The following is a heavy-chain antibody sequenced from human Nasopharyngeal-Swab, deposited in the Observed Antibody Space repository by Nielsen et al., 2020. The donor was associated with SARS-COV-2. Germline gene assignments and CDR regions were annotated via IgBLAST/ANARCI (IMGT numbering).Heavy chain of an antibody. CDR1: GGPFSGYY. Sequence: GSLRLSCAVYGGPFSGYYWSWIRQPPGKGLEWIGEINHSGSTNYNPSLKSRVTISADTSKNQFSLKLSSVTAADTALYYCARGPVVAYCGGDCYSEVILPGFDYWGQGTLVTVSS. CDR2: INHSGST. CDR3: ARGPVVAYCGGDCYSEVILPGFDY. D-gene: IGHD2-21*02. J-gene: IGHJ4*02. V-gene: IGHV4-34*01.